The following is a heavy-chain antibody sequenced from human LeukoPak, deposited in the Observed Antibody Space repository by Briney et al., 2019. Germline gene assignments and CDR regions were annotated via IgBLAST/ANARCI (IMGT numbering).Heavy chain of an antibody. J-gene: IGHJ6*02. V-gene: IGHV4-59*12. CDR1: GGSISSYY. CDR2: IYYSGTT. CDR3: ARGSTRYYYYGMDV. D-gene: IGHD2-2*01. Sequence: SETLSLTCTVSGGSISSYYWSWIRQPPGKGLEWIGYIYYSGTTNYNPSLKSRVTISVDTSKNQFSLKLSSVTAADTAVYYCARGSTRYYYYGMDVWGQGTTVTVSS.